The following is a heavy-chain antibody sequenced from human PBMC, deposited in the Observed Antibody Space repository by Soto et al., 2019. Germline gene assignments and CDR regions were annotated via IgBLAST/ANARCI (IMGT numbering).Heavy chain of an antibody. CDR3: ARQEYCSSTSCYTVDS. Sequence: PGESLKISCKGSGYRFTSYWIGWVRQMPGKGLEWMGIIYPGDSNTRYSPSFQGQVTISADKSISTAYLQWSSLKASDTAIYYCARQEYCSSTSCYTVDSWGQGTLVTVSS. J-gene: IGHJ4*02. CDR2: IYPGDSNT. D-gene: IGHD2-2*02. V-gene: IGHV5-51*01. CDR1: GYRFTSYW.